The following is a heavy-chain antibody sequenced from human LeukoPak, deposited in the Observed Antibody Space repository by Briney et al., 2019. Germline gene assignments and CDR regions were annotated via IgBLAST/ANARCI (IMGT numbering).Heavy chain of an antibody. Sequence: GGSLRLSCAASGFTFSSYSMNWVRQAPGKGLEWVSYISSSGSTIYYADSVKGRFTISRDNSKNTLYLQMNSLRAEDTAVYYCAKDGLSSSTSSYYYMDVWGKGTTVTVSS. CDR1: GFTFSSYS. V-gene: IGHV3-48*01. CDR3: AKDGLSSSTSSYYYMDV. D-gene: IGHD2-2*01. J-gene: IGHJ6*03. CDR2: ISSSGSTI.